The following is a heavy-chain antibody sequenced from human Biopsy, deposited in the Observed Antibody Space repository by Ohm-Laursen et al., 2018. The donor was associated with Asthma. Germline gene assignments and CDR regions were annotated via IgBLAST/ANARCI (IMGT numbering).Heavy chain of an antibody. CDR2: MYHSGSP. CDR1: GGSITSSSYY. Sequence: SDTLSLTCTVSGGSITSSSYYWGWIRQPPGKGMEWIGSMYHSGSPYYRPSLRSRATISVDTSKNQLSLKMSSVTAADTAVYFCVRHQYSSSWFTFDYWGQGALVTVSS. J-gene: IGHJ4*02. V-gene: IGHV4-39*01. D-gene: IGHD3-22*01. CDR3: VRHQYSSSWFTFDY.